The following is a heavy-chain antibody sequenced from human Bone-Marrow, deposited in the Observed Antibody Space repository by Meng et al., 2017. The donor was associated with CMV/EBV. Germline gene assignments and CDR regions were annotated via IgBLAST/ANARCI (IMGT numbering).Heavy chain of an antibody. D-gene: IGHD3-22*01. Sequence: GESLKISCAASGFTFSSYAMHWVRQAPGKGLEWVAVISYDGSNKYYADSVKGRFTISRDNSKNTLYLQMNSLRAEDTAVYYCARDTSPTMIVVALTGYWGEATLVAVSS. CDR2: ISYDGSNK. V-gene: IGHV3-30*04. J-gene: IGHJ4*02. CDR1: GFTFSSYA. CDR3: ARDTSPTMIVVALTGY.